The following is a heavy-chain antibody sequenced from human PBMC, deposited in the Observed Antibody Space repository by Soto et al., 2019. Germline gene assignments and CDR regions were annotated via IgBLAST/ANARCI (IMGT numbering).Heavy chain of an antibody. V-gene: IGHV3-23*01. J-gene: IGHJ4*02. D-gene: IGHD2-2*01. CDR2: ISGGVGSI. CDR1: GFTFSNYD. Sequence: EVQLLESGGGLVQPGGSLRLSCAASGFTFSNYDMSWVRQAPGKGLEWVSPISGGVGSIYYADSVKGRFTISRDNSKNTLYMQMNSLRAEDTAVYYCAQRPASLVWFDYLGQGTLVTDYS. CDR3: AQRPASLVWFDY.